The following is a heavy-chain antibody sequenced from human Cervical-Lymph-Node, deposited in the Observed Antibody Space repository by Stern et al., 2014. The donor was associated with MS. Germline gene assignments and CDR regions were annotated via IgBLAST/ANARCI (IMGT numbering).Heavy chain of an antibody. Sequence: QVQLVQSGAEVKKPGSSVKVSCKASGGTFSNYATSWVRQAPGQGLEWMGGIVPLFGKPNYAQKFQGRVTITADESTSTAYMDLSRLRSEDTAVYYCASPLTATSVPFGYYGMDVWGQGTTVTVS. CDR1: GGTFSNYA. J-gene: IGHJ6*02. CDR2: IVPLFGKP. V-gene: IGHV1-69*01. D-gene: IGHD4-17*01. CDR3: ASPLTATSVPFGYYGMDV.